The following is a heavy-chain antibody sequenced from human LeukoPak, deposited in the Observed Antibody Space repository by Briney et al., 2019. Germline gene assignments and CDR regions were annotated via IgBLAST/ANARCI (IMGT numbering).Heavy chain of an antibody. Sequence: GASVKVSCKASGYTFTRYGISWVRQAPGQGLEWMGWISAYNGNTNYAQKLQGRVTMTTDTSTSTAYMELGSLRSDDTAVYYCARDQSAALGPIYYYYYGMDVWGQGTTVTVSS. CDR2: ISAYNGNT. CDR3: ARDQSAALGPIYYYYYGMDV. D-gene: IGHD2-15*01. J-gene: IGHJ6*02. V-gene: IGHV1-18*01. CDR1: GYTFTRYG.